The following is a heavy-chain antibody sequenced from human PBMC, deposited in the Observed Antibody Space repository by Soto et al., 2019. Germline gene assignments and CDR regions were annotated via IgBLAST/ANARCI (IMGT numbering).Heavy chain of an antibody. J-gene: IGHJ4*02. D-gene: IGHD5-12*01. CDR2: ITHLENT. CDR3: VRGGGNDPFEY. V-gene: IGHV4-30-2*06. Sequence: QLRLQESGSGVVKTSESLSLTCTVFGASISYGGYSWSWMRQSPGRSLERIGHITHLENTYFNPSLKSRVSMSIDRTKNHFSLKVTSMTAADKGRYFCVRGGGNDPFEYWGQGILVTVSS. CDR1: GASISYGGYS.